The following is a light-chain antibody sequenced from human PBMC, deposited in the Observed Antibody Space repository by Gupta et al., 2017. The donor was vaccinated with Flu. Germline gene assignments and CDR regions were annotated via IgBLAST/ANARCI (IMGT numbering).Light chain of an antibody. CDR1: QGISSY. J-gene: IGKJ4*01. V-gene: IGKV1-9*01. CDR2: AAS. CDR3: QQRNSDGPELT. Sequence: DIQLTQSPSFLSASVGDRVTITCRASQGISSYVAWYQQKPGKCPKLLIYAASTLQRGVPSRFSGSGSGTEFTLTISSLQPEDFATYYCQQRNSDGPELTFGGGTKVEIK.